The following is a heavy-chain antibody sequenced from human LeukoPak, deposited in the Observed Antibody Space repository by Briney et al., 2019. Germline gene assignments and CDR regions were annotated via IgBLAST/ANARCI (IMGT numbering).Heavy chain of an antibody. J-gene: IGHJ3*02. Sequence: ASVKVSCKVSGYTLTELSMHWVRQAPGKGLGWVGGFDPEDGETIYAQKFQGRVTMTEDTSTDTAYMELSRLRSEDTAVYDCARVGRARAAAGFGAFDIWGQGTVVTVSS. CDR1: GYTLTELS. V-gene: IGHV1-24*01. CDR3: ARVGRARAAAGFGAFDI. D-gene: IGHD6-13*01. CDR2: FDPEDGET.